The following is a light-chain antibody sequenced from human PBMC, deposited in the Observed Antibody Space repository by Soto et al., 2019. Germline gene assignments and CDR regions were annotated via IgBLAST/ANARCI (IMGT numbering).Light chain of an antibody. J-gene: IGKJ4*01. CDR2: GAS. Sequence: EIVMTQSPATLSVSPGGRATLSCRASQSVSSNVAWYRQKPGQAPRLLIYGASTRATGIPARFSGSGSGTEFTLTISSLQSEDSAVYYCQQYNNWPPLTLGGGTKVEIK. V-gene: IGKV3D-15*01. CDR3: QQYNNWPPLT. CDR1: QSVSSN.